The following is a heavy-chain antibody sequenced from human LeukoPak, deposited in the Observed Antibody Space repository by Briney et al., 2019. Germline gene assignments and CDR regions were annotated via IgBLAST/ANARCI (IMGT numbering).Heavy chain of an antibody. Sequence: PGRSLRLSCAASGFTFSSYSMNWVRQAPGKGLEWVSSISTSSSYIYYADSVKGRFTISRDNAKNSLYLQMNSLRAEDTAVYYCARGWNSDYFDYWGQGTLVTVSS. CDR1: GFTFSSYS. CDR2: ISTSSSYI. V-gene: IGHV3-21*01. D-gene: IGHD1-7*01. CDR3: ARGWNSDYFDY. J-gene: IGHJ4*02.